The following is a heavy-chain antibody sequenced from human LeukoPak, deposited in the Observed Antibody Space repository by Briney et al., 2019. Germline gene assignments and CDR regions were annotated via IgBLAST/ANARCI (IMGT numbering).Heavy chain of an antibody. V-gene: IGHV4-59*08. D-gene: IGHD6-19*01. CDR2: TYNSGST. J-gene: IGHJ3*02. CDR3: AKGGGWDAFDI. CDR1: GGSISSSY. Sequence: SETLSLTCTISGGSISSSYWSWIRQPPGKGLEWIGYTYNSGSTNYNPSLKSRVTISVDSSKNQFSLRLNSVTAADTAVYYCAKGGGWDAFDIWGQGTMVTVSS.